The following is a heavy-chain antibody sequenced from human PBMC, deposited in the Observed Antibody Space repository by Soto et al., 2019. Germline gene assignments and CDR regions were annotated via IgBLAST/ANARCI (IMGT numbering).Heavy chain of an antibody. CDR3: ARAPPRSSLKDYGMDV. CDR1: GFTFSSYS. Sequence: GGSLRLSCAASGFTFSSYSMNWVRQAPGKGLEWVSSISSSSSYIYYADSVKGRFTISRDNAKNSLYLQMNSLRAEDTAVYYCARAPPRSSLKDYGMDVWGQGTTVTVSS. CDR2: ISSSSSYI. J-gene: IGHJ6*02. D-gene: IGHD6-13*01. V-gene: IGHV3-21*01.